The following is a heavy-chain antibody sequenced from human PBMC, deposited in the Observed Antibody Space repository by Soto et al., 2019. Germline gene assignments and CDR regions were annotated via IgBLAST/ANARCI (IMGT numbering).Heavy chain of an antibody. CDR2: INSDGSST. CDR1: GFTFSTYW. J-gene: IGHJ4*02. Sequence: EVQLVESGGGLVKPGGCLRLSCAASGFTFSTYWMHWVRQAPGKGLVWVSRINSDGSSTSYADSVKGRFTISRDNAKQTLSLQMNRLRAEDTVVYYCARALIGDYDYRGQGTLVTATS. D-gene: IGHD3-16*02. V-gene: IGHV3-74*01. CDR3: ARALIGDYDY.